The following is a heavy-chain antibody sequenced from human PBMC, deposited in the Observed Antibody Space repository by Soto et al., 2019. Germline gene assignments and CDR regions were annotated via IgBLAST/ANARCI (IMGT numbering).Heavy chain of an antibody. V-gene: IGHV4-59*01. CDR1: GGSMNNYY. J-gene: IGHJ5*02. Sequence: SETLSLTCTVSGGSMNNYYWSWIRQSPGKGLEWIGYIFYSGSTKYNPSLESRVTISVDTSKDRFSLKLTSVTAADTAVYYCARGQYWLDPWGQGTLVTVSS. CDR3: ARGQYWLDP. CDR2: IFYSGST.